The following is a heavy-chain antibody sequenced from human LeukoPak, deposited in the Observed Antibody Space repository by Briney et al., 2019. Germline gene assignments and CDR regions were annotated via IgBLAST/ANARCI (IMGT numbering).Heavy chain of an antibody. Sequence: SETLSPTCTVSGGSISSYYWSWVRQPPGKGLEWIGFVYYTGSTNYSPSLKSRVTISVDTSKNQFSLKLRSVTAADTAVYYCARISSSNWYNERGAFDVWGQGTMVTVSS. CDR1: GGSISSYY. CDR3: ARISSSNWYNERGAFDV. V-gene: IGHV4-59*01. D-gene: IGHD6-13*01. CDR2: VYYTGST. J-gene: IGHJ3*01.